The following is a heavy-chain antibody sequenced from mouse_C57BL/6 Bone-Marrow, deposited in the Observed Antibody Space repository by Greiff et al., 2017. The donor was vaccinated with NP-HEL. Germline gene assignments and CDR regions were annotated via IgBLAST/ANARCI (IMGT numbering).Heavy chain of an antibody. J-gene: IGHJ2*01. Sequence: EVKLVESGGGLVKPGGSLKLSCAASGFTFSSYTMSWVRQTPEKRLEWVATISGGGGNTYYPDSVKGRFTISRDNAKNTLYLQMSSLRSEDTALYYCARRQLRLRSFDYWGQGTTLTVSS. CDR1: GFTFSSYT. D-gene: IGHD3-2*02. CDR2: ISGGGGNT. CDR3: ARRQLRLRSFDY. V-gene: IGHV5-9*01.